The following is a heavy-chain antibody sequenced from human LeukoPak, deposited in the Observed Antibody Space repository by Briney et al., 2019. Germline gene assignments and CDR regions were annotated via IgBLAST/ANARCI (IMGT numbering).Heavy chain of an antibody. CDR2: IGSKAYAGTT. V-gene: IGHV3-49*03. CDR3: TRWWYGGSLDAFDI. D-gene: IGHD2-15*01. J-gene: IGHJ3*02. CDR1: GFTFCDYA. Sequence: GGTLRLSCTASGFTFCDYAMSWFRQAPGKGLEWVGFIGSKAYAGTTEYAASVKGRFTISRDDSKSIAYLQMNSLKTEDTAVYYCTRWWYGGSLDAFDIWGQGTMVTVSS.